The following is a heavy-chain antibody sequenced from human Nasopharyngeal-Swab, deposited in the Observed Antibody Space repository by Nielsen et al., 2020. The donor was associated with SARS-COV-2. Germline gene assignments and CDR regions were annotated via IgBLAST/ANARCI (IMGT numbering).Heavy chain of an antibody. CDR1: GFTFSDYY. J-gene: IGHJ5*02. V-gene: IGHV3-30-3*01. D-gene: IGHD3-16*01. Sequence: GESLKISCVASGFTFSDYYMAWIRQAPGKGLEWVAVISYDGSNKYYADSVKGRFTISRDNSKNTLYLQMNSLRAEDTAVYYCAREGGNWFDPWGQGTLVTVSS. CDR2: ISYDGSNK. CDR3: AREGGNWFDP.